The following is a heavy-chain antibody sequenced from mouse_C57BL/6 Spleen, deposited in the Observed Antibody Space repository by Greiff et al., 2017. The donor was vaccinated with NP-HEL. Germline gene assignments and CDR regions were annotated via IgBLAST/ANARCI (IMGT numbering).Heavy chain of an antibody. Sequence: VQLQQSGPELVKPGASVKIPCKASGYTFTDYNMDWVKQSHGKSLEWIGDINPNNGGTIYNQKFKGKATLTVDKSSSTAYMELRSLTSEDTAVYYCARYAITTGNWYFDVWGTGTTVTVSS. CDR2: INPNNGGT. V-gene: IGHV1-18*01. CDR3: ARYAITTGNWYFDV. J-gene: IGHJ1*03. D-gene: IGHD1-1*01. CDR1: GYTFTDYN.